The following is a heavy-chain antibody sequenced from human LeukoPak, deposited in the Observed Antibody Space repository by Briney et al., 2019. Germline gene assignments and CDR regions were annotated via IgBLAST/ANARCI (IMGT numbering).Heavy chain of an antibody. Sequence: GASVRVSFKASGYSFTGYYMHWVRQAPGQGLEWMGWINPNSGDTKYAQKFQGRVTMTRDTSISTAYMELTRLRSDDTAVYYCARGGLRVMVYRLYYMDVWGKGTTVTVSS. V-gene: IGHV1-2*02. CDR3: ARGGLRVMVYRLYYMDV. CDR1: GYSFTGYY. D-gene: IGHD2-8*01. CDR2: INPNSGDT. J-gene: IGHJ6*03.